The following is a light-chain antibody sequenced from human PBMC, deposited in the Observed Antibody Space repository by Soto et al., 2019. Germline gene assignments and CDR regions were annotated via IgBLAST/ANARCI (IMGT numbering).Light chain of an antibody. CDR1: QSVSSY. J-gene: IGKJ1*01. CDR3: QQRSNWPRT. Sequence: EIVLTQSPATLSLSPGERATLSCRASQSVSSYLAWYQQKPGQAPRLLISDTSNRATGIPAWFSGSGSGTDFTLTISSLEPEDFAVYYCQQRSNWPRTFGQGTKVEIK. CDR2: DTS. V-gene: IGKV3-11*01.